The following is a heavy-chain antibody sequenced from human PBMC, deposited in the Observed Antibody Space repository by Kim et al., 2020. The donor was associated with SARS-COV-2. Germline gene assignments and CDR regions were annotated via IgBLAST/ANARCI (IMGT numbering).Heavy chain of an antibody. CDR2: INHSGST. CDR3: ARGHRDCSGGSCYSRAYYYYYGMDV. J-gene: IGHJ6*02. D-gene: IGHD2-15*01. CDR1: GGSFSGYY. V-gene: IGHV4-34*01. Sequence: SETLSLTCAVYGGSFSGYYWSWIRQPPGKGLEWIGEINHSGSTNYNPSLKSRVTISVDTSKNQFSLKLSSVTAADTAVYYCARGHRDCSGGSCYSRAYYYYYGMDVWGQGTTVTVSS.